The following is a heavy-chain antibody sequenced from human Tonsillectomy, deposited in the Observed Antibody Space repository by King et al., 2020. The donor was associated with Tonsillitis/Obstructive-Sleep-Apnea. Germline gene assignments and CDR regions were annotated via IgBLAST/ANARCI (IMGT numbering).Heavy chain of an antibody. V-gene: IGHV3-11*05. J-gene: IGHJ5*02. CDR1: GFTFSDYY. Sequence: VQLVESGGGLVKPGGSLRLSCAASGFTFSDYYMSWIRQAPGKGLEWVSYISSSSSYTNYADSVKGRFTISRDNAKNSLYLQMNSLRAEDTAVYYCARDPRDTYYYDSSGWGWFDPWGQGTLVTVSS. D-gene: IGHD3-22*01. CDR3: ARDPRDTYYYDSSGWGWFDP. CDR2: ISSSSSYT.